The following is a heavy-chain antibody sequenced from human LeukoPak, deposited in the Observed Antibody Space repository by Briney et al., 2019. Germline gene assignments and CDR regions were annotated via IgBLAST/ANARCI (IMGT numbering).Heavy chain of an antibody. Sequence: PGGSLRLSCGGSGFTFSSYWMHWVRHAPGQGLVWVSRIKGDGISTNYADSVKGRFTISRDIAKNTLYLQMNSLRAEDTGVYYCAKDHYWSIDYWGRGTLVTVSS. CDR2: IKGDGIST. J-gene: IGHJ4*02. D-gene: IGHD3-3*01. CDR1: GFTFSSYW. V-gene: IGHV3-74*01. CDR3: AKDHYWSIDY.